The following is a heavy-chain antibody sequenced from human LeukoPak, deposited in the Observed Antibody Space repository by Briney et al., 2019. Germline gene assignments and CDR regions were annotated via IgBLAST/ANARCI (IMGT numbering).Heavy chain of an antibody. J-gene: IGHJ6*02. D-gene: IGHD3-3*01. V-gene: IGHV3-33*01. CDR3: ARGPSNYDFWSGYRQYYYGMDV. Sequence: GGSLRLSCAASGFTFSSYGMHWVRQAPGKGLEWVAVIWYDGSNKYYADSVKGRFTISRGNSKNTLYLQMNSLRAEDTAVYYCARGPSNYDFWSGYRQYYYGMDVWGQGTTVTVSS. CDR1: GFTFSSYG. CDR2: IWYDGSNK.